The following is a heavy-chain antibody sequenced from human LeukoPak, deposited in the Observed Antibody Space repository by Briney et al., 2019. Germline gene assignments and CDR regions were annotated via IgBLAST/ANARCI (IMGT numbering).Heavy chain of an antibody. CDR2: ISGSGGST. J-gene: IGHJ4*02. D-gene: IGHD5-18*01. Sequence: QSGGSLRLSCAASGFTFSSYGMSWVRQAPGKGLEWVSAISGSGGSTYYADSVKGRFTISRDNSKNTLYLQMNSLRAEDTAVYYCAKGGYSYGHDGGPFAYWGQGTLATVSS. V-gene: IGHV3-23*01. CDR3: AKGGYSYGHDGGPFAY. CDR1: GFTFSSYG.